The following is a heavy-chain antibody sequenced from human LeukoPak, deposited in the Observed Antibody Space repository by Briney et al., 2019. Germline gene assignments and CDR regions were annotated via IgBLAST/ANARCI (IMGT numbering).Heavy chain of an antibody. J-gene: IGHJ4*02. CDR1: GFTFSDYY. D-gene: IGHD3-10*01. V-gene: IGHV3-11*04. Sequence: PGGSLRLSCAASGFTFSDYYMNWIRQAPGKGLEWVAYISSRSSTIFYADSVKDRFTISRDNGKNSLYLQMNSLRAEDTAVYYCARDYYGSGSPFDYWGQGTLVTVSS. CDR2: ISSRSSTI. CDR3: ARDYYGSGSPFDY.